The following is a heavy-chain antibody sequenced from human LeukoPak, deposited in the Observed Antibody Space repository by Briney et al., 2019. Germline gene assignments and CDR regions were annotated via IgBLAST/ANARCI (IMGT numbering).Heavy chain of an antibody. CDR3: AKDSSTFGVVVYFDY. Sequence: GGSLRLSCAASGFTFTSYTMTWVRQAPGKGPEWVSAISGSGGSTYYADSVKGRFTISRDNSKNTLYLQMNSLRAEDTAVYYCAKDSSTFGVVVYFDYWGQGTLVTVSS. J-gene: IGHJ4*02. V-gene: IGHV3-23*01. D-gene: IGHD3-16*01. CDR2: ISGSGGST. CDR1: GFTFTSYT.